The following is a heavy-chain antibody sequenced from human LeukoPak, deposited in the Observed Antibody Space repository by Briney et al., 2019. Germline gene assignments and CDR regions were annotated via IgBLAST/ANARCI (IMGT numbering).Heavy chain of an antibody. Sequence: PGRSLRLSCAASGFTFSSYGMHWVRQAPGKGLEWVAVISYDGSNKYYADSVKGRFTISRDNSKNTLYLQMNSLRAEDTAVYYCAKGRWLQIPFDYWGQGTLVTVSS. D-gene: IGHD5-24*01. CDR1: GFTFSSYG. CDR2: ISYDGSNK. J-gene: IGHJ4*02. CDR3: AKGRWLQIPFDY. V-gene: IGHV3-30*18.